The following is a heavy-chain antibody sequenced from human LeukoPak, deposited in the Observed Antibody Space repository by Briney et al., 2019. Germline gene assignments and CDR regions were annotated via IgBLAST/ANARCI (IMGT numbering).Heavy chain of an antibody. CDR3: TTGPYYGSGNY. CDR1: GSSFSNAW. Sequence: PGGSLRLSCAASGSSFSNAWMTWVRQAPGKGLEWLGRIKSKTDGGTTDYAAPVKGRFTISRDDSKNTLYLQINSLKTEDTAVYYCTTGPYYGSGNYWGQGTLVTVSS. V-gene: IGHV3-15*01. J-gene: IGHJ4*02. CDR2: IKSKTDGGTT. D-gene: IGHD3-10*01.